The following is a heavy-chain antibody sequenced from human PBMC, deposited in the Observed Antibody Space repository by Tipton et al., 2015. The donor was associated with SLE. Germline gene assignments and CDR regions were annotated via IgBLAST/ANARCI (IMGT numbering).Heavy chain of an antibody. J-gene: IGHJ6*02. CDR1: GGSISSYY. Sequence: TLSLTCTVSGGSISSYYWSWIRQPPGRGLEWIGYIYYSGSTYYNPSLKSRLTMSADTSKNQISLKLSSVSAADTAVYYCVRGPKDVWGQGTTVTVSS. CDR2: IYYSGST. CDR3: VRGPKDV. V-gene: IGHV4-59*12.